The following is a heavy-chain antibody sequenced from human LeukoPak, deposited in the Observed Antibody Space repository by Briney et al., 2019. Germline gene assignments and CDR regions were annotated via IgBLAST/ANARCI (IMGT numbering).Heavy chain of an antibody. D-gene: IGHD4-11*01. J-gene: IGHJ4*02. CDR1: GFTFSSYA. CDR2: LSGSGDKT. Sequence: GGSLRLSCAASGFTFSSYAMHWVRQALGKGLEWVSALSGSGDKTFYADSVKGRFTISRDNSRNTLYLQMNSLRAEDTAVYYCAKDLNYGFDYWGQGTLVTVSS. CDR3: AKDLNYGFDY. V-gene: IGHV3-23*01.